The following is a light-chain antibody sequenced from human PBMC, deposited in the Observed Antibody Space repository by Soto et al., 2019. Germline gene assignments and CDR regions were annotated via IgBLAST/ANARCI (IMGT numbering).Light chain of an antibody. Sequence: QSALTQPPSASGSPGQSVTISCAGTSSDVGSYDHVSWYQQHPGKAPKLMIYDVSKRPSGVPDRFSGSKSGNAASLTVSGLHTEDEADYYCSSFAGSNNVVFGGGTKLTVL. CDR3: SSFAGSNNVV. CDR2: DVS. J-gene: IGLJ3*02. CDR1: SSDVGSYDH. V-gene: IGLV2-8*01.